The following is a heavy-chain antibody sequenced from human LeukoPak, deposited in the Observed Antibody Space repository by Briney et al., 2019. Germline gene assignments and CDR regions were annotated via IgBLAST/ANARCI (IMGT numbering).Heavy chain of an antibody. J-gene: IGHJ6*02. CDR2: IYSGGST. V-gene: IGHV3-66*01. CDR3: AGMGIHSMDV. Sequence: GGSLRLSCAASGFTFSSYALSWVRRAPGKGLEWVSVIYSGGSTYYADSVKGRFTISRDNSKNTLYLQMNSLRAEDTAVYYCAGMGIHSMDVWGQGTTVTVSS. CDR1: GFTFSSYA. D-gene: IGHD6-13*01.